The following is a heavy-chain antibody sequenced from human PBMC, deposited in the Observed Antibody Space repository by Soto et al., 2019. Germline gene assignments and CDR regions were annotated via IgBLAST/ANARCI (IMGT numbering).Heavy chain of an antibody. CDR1: GGSISSYY. J-gene: IGHJ5*02. CDR2: IYYSGST. Sequence: PSETLSLTCTVSGGSISSYYWSWIRQPPGKGLEWIGYIYYSGSTNYNPSLKSRVTISVDTSKNQFSLKLSSVTAADTAVYYCARDHPGYCSGGSCYSAWFDPWGQGTLVTVSS. CDR3: ARDHPGYCSGGSCYSAWFDP. D-gene: IGHD2-15*01. V-gene: IGHV4-59*01.